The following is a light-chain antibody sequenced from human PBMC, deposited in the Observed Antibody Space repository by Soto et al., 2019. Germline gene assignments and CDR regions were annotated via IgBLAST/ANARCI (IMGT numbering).Light chain of an antibody. Sequence: QSALTQPRSVSGSPGQSVTISCTGTSSDVGGYKYVSWYQQHPGKAPKLMIYDVSKRPSGVPDRFSGSKSGNTASLTISGLQAEDEADYYCCSYAGSYTGVFGGGTKLTVL. CDR1: SSDVGGYKY. J-gene: IGLJ3*02. V-gene: IGLV2-11*01. CDR3: CSYAGSYTGV. CDR2: DVS.